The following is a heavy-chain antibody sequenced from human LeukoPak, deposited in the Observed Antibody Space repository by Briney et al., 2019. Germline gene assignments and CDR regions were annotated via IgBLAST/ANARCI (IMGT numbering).Heavy chain of an antibody. J-gene: IGHJ6*02. D-gene: IGHD2-2*01. CDR3: TRDTVDSSTPLLGYYGMDV. V-gene: IGHV3-30*03. CDR2: ISYDGSNK. CDR1: GFTFSSYG. Sequence: GGSLRLSCAASGFTFSSYGMHWVRQAPGKGLEWVAVISYDGSNKYYADSVKGRFTISRDNSKNTLYLQMNSLKTEDTAVYYCTRDTVDSSTPLLGYYGMDVWGQGTTVTVSS.